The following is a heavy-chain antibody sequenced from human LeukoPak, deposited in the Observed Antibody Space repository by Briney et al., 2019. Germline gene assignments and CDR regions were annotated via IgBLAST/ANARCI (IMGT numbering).Heavy chain of an antibody. CDR3: ARGTAMDY. J-gene: IGHJ4*02. CDR1: GGSISSHY. D-gene: IGHD5-18*01. CDR2: IYYSGST. Sequence: PSETLSLTCTVSGGSISSHYWSWIRQPPGKGLEWIGYIYYSGSTNYNPSLKSRVTISVDTSKNQFSLKLSSVTAADTAVYYCARGTAMDYWGQVTLVTVSS. V-gene: IGHV4-59*11.